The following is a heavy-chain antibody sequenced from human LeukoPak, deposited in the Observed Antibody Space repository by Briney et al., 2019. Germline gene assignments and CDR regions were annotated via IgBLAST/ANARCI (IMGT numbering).Heavy chain of an antibody. J-gene: IGHJ6*03. CDR1: GGSISSYY. D-gene: IGHD3-3*01. CDR3: ARGRYYDVGSGYYRDYYYYYYMDV. Sequence: PSETLSLTCTVSGGSISSYYWSWIPQPAGKGLEWIGRIYTSGSTNYNPSLKSRVTMSVDTSKNQFSLKLSSVTAADTAVYYCARGRYYDVGSGYYRDYYYYYYMDVWGKETTVTVSS. CDR2: IYTSGST. V-gene: IGHV4-4*07.